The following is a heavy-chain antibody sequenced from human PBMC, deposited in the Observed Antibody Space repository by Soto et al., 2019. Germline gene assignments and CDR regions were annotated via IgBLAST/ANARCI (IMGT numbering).Heavy chain of an antibody. CDR1: GGSISSYY. CDR2: IYYSGST. D-gene: IGHD6-13*01. J-gene: IGHJ5*02. V-gene: IGHV4-59*01. CDR3: ARGTSSSWYGWFDP. Sequence: SETLSLTCTVSGGSISSYYWSWIRQPPGKGLEWIGYIYYSGSTNYNPSLKSRVTISVDTSKNQFSLKLSSVTAADTAVYYCARGTSSSWYGWFDPWGQGTLVTVSS.